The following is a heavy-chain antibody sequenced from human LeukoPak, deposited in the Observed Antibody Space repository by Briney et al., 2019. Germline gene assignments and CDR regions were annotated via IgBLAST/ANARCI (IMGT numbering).Heavy chain of an antibody. CDR2: IIPIFGTA. Sequence: SVKVSCKASGGTFSSYAISWVRQAPGQGLEWMGGIIPIFGTANYAQKFQGRVTITADESTSTAYMELSSLRSEDTAVYYCAREDRYYYDSSGYYSSDWGQGTLVTVSS. V-gene: IGHV1-69*13. J-gene: IGHJ4*02. CDR1: GGTFSSYA. CDR3: AREDRYYYDSSGYYSSD. D-gene: IGHD3-22*01.